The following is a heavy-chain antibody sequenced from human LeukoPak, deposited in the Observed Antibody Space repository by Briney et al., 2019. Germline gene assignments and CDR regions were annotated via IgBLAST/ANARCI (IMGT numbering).Heavy chain of an antibody. J-gene: IGHJ4*02. CDR3: AGQFLTGYFLDY. D-gene: IGHD3-9*01. CDR2: IYYSGST. Sequence: SETLSLTCTVSGGSISSSSYYWGWIRQPPGKGLEWIGSIYYSGSTYYNPSLKSRVTISVDTSKNQFSLKLSSVTAADTAVYYCAGQFLTGYFLDYWGQGTLVTVSS. CDR1: GGSISSSSYY. V-gene: IGHV4-39*01.